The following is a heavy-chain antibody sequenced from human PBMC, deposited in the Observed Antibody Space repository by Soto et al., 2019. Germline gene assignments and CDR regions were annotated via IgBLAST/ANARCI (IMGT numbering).Heavy chain of an antibody. CDR2: IYYSGST. CDR3: ARDPERLGGGSYDY. V-gene: IGHV4-59*01. Sequence: SETLSLTCTVSGGSISSYYWSWIRQPPGKGLEWIGYIYYSGSTNYNPSLKSRVTISVDTSKNQFSLKLSSGTAADTAVYYCARDPERLGGGSYDYWGQGTLVTVSS. J-gene: IGHJ4*02. CDR1: GGSISSYY. D-gene: IGHD1-26*01.